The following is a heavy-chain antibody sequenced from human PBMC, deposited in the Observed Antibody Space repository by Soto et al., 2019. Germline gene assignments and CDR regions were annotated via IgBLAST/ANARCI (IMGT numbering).Heavy chain of an antibody. Sequence: RRSLRLSCAASGYTVSSDWMSWVRQAPGKGLEWVANIKQDGSEKYYVDSVKGRFTISRDNAKNSLYLQMNSLRAEDTAVYYCARVDCSITSCPLGSPYATVVSCQTPTVTVSS. V-gene: IGHV3-7*03. J-gene: IGHJ6*02. CDR1: GYTVSSDW. CDR3: ARVDCSITSCPLGSPYATVV. D-gene: IGHD2-2*01. CDR2: IKQDGSEK.